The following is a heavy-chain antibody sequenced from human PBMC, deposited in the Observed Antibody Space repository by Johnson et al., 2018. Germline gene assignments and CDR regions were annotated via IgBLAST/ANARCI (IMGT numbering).Heavy chain of an antibody. CDR3: SLDGREVERLSFYYYMDV. D-gene: IGHD1-1*01. Sequence: QVQLVESGGGVVQPGRSLRLSCAASGFTFSSYGMHWVRQAPGKGLEWVAVIWYDGSNKYYADSVKGRFTISRDNSKNTLYLQMNSLRAEDPAVYYISLDGREVERLSFYYYMDVWGKGTTVTVSS. CDR2: IWYDGSNK. J-gene: IGHJ6*03. V-gene: IGHV3-33*01. CDR1: GFTFSSYG.